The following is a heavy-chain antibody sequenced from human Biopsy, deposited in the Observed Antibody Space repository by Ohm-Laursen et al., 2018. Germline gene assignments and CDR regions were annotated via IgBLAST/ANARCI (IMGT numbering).Heavy chain of an antibody. CDR1: GFSVSSYD. J-gene: IGHJ6*01. CDR3: SKDSSRRAREGGMDD. Sequence: SLRLSCSASGFSVSSYDMNWVRQAPGKGLEWISYISETSSHIYDADSVRGRFTVARDIAKNSLYLQLNSLIVENTAVYYCSKDSSRRAREGGMDDWRQGTTVTVSS. D-gene: IGHD2-2*01. V-gene: IGHV3-21*01. CDR2: ISETSSHI.